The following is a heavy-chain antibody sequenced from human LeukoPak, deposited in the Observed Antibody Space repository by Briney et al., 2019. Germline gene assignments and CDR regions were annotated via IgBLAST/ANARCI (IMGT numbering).Heavy chain of an antibody. J-gene: IGHJ4*02. CDR3: ARPRGCGSARCNNFDY. CDR2: IKQDGNEK. V-gene: IGHV3-7*01. Sequence: GGSLRLSCAASGFTFSSYWTSWVRQAPGKGLEWVANIKQDGNEKYYVDSVKGRFTISRDNTKKSLYLQLNSLRPEDSAVYYCARPRGCGSARCNNFDYWGQGTLVTVSS. CDR1: GFTFSSYW. D-gene: IGHD2-2*01.